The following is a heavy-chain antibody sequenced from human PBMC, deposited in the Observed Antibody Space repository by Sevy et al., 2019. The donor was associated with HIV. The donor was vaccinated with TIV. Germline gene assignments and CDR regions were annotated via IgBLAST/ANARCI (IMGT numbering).Heavy chain of an antibody. CDR2: IYTSGST. CDR1: GGSISSYY. V-gene: IGHV4-4*07. J-gene: IGHJ3*02. CDR3: ARVGVVNGEMAIHDAFDI. Sequence: SETLSLTCTVSGGSISSYYWSWIRQPAGKGLEWIGRIYTSGSTNYNPSLKSRVTMSVDTSKNQFSLKLSSVTAADTAVYYCARVGVVNGEMAIHDAFDIWGQGTMVTVSS. D-gene: IGHD2-21*01.